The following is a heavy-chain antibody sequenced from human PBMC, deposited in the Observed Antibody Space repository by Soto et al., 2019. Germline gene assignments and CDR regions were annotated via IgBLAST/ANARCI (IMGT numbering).Heavy chain of an antibody. CDR3: ASRAYFYGSGSSDYFDY. CDR1: GYSFTTYW. D-gene: IGHD3-10*01. Sequence: PGESLKISCKGSGYSFTTYWIGWVRQMPGRGLEWMGIIYPGDSDTRYSPSFQGQVTISADKSISTAYLQWTGLKASDTAMYYCASRAYFYGSGSSDYFDYWGHGILVTVSS. V-gene: IGHV5-51*01. J-gene: IGHJ4*01. CDR2: IYPGDSDT.